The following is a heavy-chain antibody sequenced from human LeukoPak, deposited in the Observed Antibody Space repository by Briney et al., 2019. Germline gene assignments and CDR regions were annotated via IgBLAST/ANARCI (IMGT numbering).Heavy chain of an antibody. Sequence: GGSLRLSCAVSGFIFSSYSMNWVRQAPGKGLQWISYISSGGSTIYYADSVKGRFTISRDNAKNSLYLQMNSLRAEDTAVYFCAREPGCTSTNCRLDDAFDIWGQGTMVTVSS. J-gene: IGHJ3*02. V-gene: IGHV3-48*04. CDR1: GFIFSSYS. CDR3: AREPGCTSTNCRLDDAFDI. CDR2: ISSGGSTI. D-gene: IGHD2-2*01.